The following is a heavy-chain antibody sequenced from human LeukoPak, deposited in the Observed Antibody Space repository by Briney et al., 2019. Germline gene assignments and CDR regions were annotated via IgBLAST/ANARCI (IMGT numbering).Heavy chain of an antibody. CDR1: GYTFTSYY. CDR2: INPSGGST. CDR3: ARLHPNGSYFGGDY. V-gene: IGHV1-46*01. D-gene: IGHD1-26*01. J-gene: IGHJ4*02. Sequence: ASVKVSCKASGYTFTSYYMHWVRQAPGQGLEWMGIINPSGGSTTYGQKFQGRVTMTTDTSTSTAYMELRSLRSDDTAVYYCARLHPNGSYFGGDYWGQGTLVTVSS.